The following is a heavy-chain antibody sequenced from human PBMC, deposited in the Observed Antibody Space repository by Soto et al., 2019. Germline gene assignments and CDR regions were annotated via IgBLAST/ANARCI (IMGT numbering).Heavy chain of an antibody. CDR2: IYYSGST. J-gene: IGHJ5*02. D-gene: IGHD6-6*01. V-gene: IGHV4-59*08. CDR3: ARQPGTIAARPWWFDP. Sequence: SETLSLTCTVSGGSISSYYWSWIRQPPGKGLEWIGYIYYSGSTNYNPSLKSRVTISVDTSKNQFSLRLSSVTAADTAVYYCARQPGTIAARPWWFDPWGQGTLVTVSS. CDR1: GGSISSYY.